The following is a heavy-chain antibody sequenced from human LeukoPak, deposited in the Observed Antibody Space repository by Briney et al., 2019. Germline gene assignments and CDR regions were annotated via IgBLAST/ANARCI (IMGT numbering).Heavy chain of an antibody. CDR1: GFTFSSYG. V-gene: IGHV3-33*01. CDR3: ARDQYGPGGSYYFDY. J-gene: IGHJ4*02. D-gene: IGHD3-10*01. CDR2: IWYDGSNK. Sequence: PGGSLRLSCAASGFTFSSYGMHWVRQAPGKGLEWVAVIWYDGSNKYYADSVKGRFTISRDNSKNTLYLQMNSLRAEDTAVYYCARDQYGPGGSYYFDYWGQGTLVTVSS.